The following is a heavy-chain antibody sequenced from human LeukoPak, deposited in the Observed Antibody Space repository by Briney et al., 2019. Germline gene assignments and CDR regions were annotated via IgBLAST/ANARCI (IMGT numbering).Heavy chain of an antibody. J-gene: IGHJ4*02. CDR2: IYYSGST. CDR1: GGSISSYY. CDR3: ARNYDSSGIDY. D-gene: IGHD3-22*01. V-gene: IGHV4-59*01. Sequence: PSETLSLTCTVSGGSISSYYWSWIRQPPGKGLEWIGYIYYSGSTNYNPSLKSRVTISVDTSKNQFSLKLSSVTAADTAVYYCARNYDSSGIDYWGQGTLVTVSS.